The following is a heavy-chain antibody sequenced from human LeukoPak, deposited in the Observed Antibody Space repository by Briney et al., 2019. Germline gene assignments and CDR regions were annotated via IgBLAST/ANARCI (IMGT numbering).Heavy chain of an antibody. CDR1: GGSISGSSYY. V-gene: IGHV4-39*01. CDR3: ATMSIEVAGGAFDY. CDR2: MYYSGST. D-gene: IGHD6-19*01. Sequence: SETLSLTCTVSGGSISGSSYYWGWIRQPPGKGLEWIGNMYYSGSTYYNPSLKSRVTISVDTSKNQFSLNLNSVTATETAVYYCATMSIEVAGGAFDYWGQGTLVTVSS. J-gene: IGHJ4*02.